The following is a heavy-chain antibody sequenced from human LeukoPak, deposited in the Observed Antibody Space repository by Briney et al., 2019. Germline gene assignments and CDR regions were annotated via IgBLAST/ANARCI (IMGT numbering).Heavy chain of an antibody. CDR1: GFTFSNHG. CDR3: AKDVRPLRGYSSVGDS. CDR2: ISRYAGAT. V-gene: IGHV3-23*01. J-gene: IGHJ4*02. Sequence: GGSLRLSCAASGFTFSNHGMTWVRQAPGRGLEWVSAISRYAGATCYADSVKGRFTIPRDNSKTTLYLQMHSLRAEDTAVYYCAKDVRPLRGYSSVGDSWGPGTLVTVSP. D-gene: IGHD3-22*01.